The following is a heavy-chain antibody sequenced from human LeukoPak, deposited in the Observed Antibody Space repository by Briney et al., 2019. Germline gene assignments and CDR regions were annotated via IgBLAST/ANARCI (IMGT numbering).Heavy chain of an antibody. D-gene: IGHD2-8*01. CDR1: GYTLTELS. V-gene: IGHV1-24*01. J-gene: IGHJ4*02. Sequence: ASVKVSCKVSGYTLTELSMHWVRQAPGKGLEWMGGFDPEDGETIYAQKFQGRVTITADESTSTAYMELSSLRSEDTAVYYCARGTPAILKLDYFDYWGQGTLVTVSS. CDR3: ARGTPAILKLDYFDY. CDR2: FDPEDGET.